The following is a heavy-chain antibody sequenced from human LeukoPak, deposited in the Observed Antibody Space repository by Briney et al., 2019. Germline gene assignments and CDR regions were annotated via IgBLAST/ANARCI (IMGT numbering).Heavy chain of an antibody. V-gene: IGHV3-23*01. CDR1: GFTFNNDA. Sequence: PGGSLRLSCAASGFTFNNDAISWVRQAPGQGLEWVAGISVYGVNTYYADSVKGRFTISRDNAKNTLYLQMNSLRAEDTAVYYCARDYYYYGMDVWGQGTTVTVSS. CDR2: ISVYGVNT. CDR3: ARDYYYYGMDV. J-gene: IGHJ6*02.